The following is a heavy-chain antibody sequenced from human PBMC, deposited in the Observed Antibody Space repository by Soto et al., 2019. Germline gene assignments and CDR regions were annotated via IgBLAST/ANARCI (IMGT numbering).Heavy chain of an antibody. V-gene: IGHV1-46*01. CDR2: SAPSGGST. CDR3: ASAPTTSSDAYSSPFDY. CDR1: GYTLTRDN. D-gene: IGHD3-16*01. J-gene: IGHJ4*02. Sequence: QVQLVQSGSEVQKPGASVKVSCKASGYTLTRDNVHWVRQAPGQGLEWVGISAPSGGSTGYAPKFQGIVIFIRDTSTSTVFMKLTSLTSEDTAIYYCASAPTTSSDAYSSPFDYWGQGTLVTVSS.